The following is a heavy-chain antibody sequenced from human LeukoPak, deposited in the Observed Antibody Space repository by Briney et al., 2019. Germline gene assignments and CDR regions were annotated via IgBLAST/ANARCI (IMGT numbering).Heavy chain of an antibody. CDR1: GFTLSNAW. D-gene: IGHD1-1*01. CDR3: TTLPMEYYYYYGMDV. J-gene: IGHJ6*02. V-gene: IGHV3-15*01. Sequence: GGSLRLSCAASGFTLSNAWMSWVRQAPGKGLEWVGRIKSKNDGGTTDYAAPVKGIFTISRDDSKNTLYLQMNSLKTEDTAVYYCTTLPMEYYYYYGMDVWGQGTTVTVSS. CDR2: IKSKNDGGTT.